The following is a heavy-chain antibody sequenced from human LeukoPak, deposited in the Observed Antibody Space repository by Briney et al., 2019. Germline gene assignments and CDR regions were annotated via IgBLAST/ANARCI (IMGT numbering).Heavy chain of an antibody. Sequence: ASVKVSCKASGYTFIKYDTHWVRQAPGQGLEWMGWISAYNGNTNYAQKLQGRVTMTTDTSTSTAYMELRSLRSDDTAVYYCARDSSYDLDGFDPWGQGTLVTVSS. V-gene: IGHV1-18*01. J-gene: IGHJ5*02. CDR2: ISAYNGNT. CDR1: GYTFIKYD. CDR3: ARDSSYDLDGFDP. D-gene: IGHD3-16*01.